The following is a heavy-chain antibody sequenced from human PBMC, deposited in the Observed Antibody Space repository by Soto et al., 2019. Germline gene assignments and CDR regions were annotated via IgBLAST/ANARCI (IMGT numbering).Heavy chain of an antibody. CDR3: ARLVQLLQGRWFDP. CDR1: GGSIGTYY. CDR2: IYYRGNT. D-gene: IGHD2-15*01. J-gene: IGHJ5*02. Sequence: SETLSLTCTVSGGSIGTYYWSWIRQPPGKGLEWIGYIYYRGNTDYNPSLKSRVTISLDTPKNQFSLKLSSVTAADTAVYYCARLVQLLQGRWFDPWGQGTQVTVS. V-gene: IGHV4-59*08.